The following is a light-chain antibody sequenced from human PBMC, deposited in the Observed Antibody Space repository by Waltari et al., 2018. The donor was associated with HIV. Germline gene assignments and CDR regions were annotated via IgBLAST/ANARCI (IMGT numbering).Light chain of an antibody. Sequence: QSALPQPASVSGSPGPSITISCTGTSSDVGSYNLVSWYQQHPGQAPKLMIYEVSKRPSGVSNRFSGSKSGNTASLTISGLQAEDEADYYCCSYAGSSTFVVFGGGTKLTVL. CDR1: SSDVGSYNL. CDR3: CSYAGSSTFVV. V-gene: IGLV2-23*02. J-gene: IGLJ2*01. CDR2: EVS.